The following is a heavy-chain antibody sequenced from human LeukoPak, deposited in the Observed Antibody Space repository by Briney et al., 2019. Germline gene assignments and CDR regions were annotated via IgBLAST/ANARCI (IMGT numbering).Heavy chain of an antibody. V-gene: IGHV3-23*01. CDR3: AKGRYGSGSYWAFDY. Sequence: SGSGGSTYYADSVKGRFTISRDNSKNTLYLQMNSLRAEDTAVYYCAKGRYGSGSYWAFDYWGQGTLVTVSS. J-gene: IGHJ4*02. D-gene: IGHD3-10*01. CDR2: SGSGGST.